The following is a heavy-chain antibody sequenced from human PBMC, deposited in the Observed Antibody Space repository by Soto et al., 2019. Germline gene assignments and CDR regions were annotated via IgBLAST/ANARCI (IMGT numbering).Heavy chain of an antibody. D-gene: IGHD5-18*01. J-gene: IGHJ4*02. CDR2: ISSNGGTT. CDR3: VKDADTSHSYFDY. CDR1: GFTFSSYA. Sequence: GGSLRLSCSASGFTFSSYAMHWVRQAPGKGLEYVSAISSNGGTTYYADSVKGRFTISRDNSKNTLYLQMSSLRAEDTAVYYCVKDADTSHSYFDYWGQGTLVTVSS. V-gene: IGHV3-64D*06.